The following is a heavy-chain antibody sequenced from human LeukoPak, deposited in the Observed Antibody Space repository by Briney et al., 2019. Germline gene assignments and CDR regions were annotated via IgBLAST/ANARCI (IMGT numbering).Heavy chain of an antibody. Sequence: PSETLSLTCTVSGGSVSDYYWSWIRRSPGKGLEWIGYIYYTGSTSYNPSLRSRVTMSADTSKNQFSLKLSSVTAADTAVYYCARDGYSGNDGLWGQGTLVTVSS. CDR1: GGSVSDYY. D-gene: IGHD5-12*01. CDR2: IYYTGST. V-gene: IGHV4-59*02. J-gene: IGHJ4*02. CDR3: ARDGYSGNDGL.